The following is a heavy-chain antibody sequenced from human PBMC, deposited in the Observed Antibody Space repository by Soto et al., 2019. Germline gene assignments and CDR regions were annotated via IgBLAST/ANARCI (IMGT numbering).Heavy chain of an antibody. CDR3: ARDPLGGYDILTGYLPDYYYYGMDV. V-gene: IGHV3-20*04. D-gene: IGHD3-9*01. Sequence: GGSLRLSCAASGFTFDDYGMSWVRQAPGKGLEWVSGINWNGGSTGYADSVKGRFTISRDNAKNSLYLQMNSLRAEDTALYYCARDPLGGYDILTGYLPDYYYYGMDVWGQGTTVTVSS. CDR2: INWNGGST. J-gene: IGHJ6*02. CDR1: GFTFDDYG.